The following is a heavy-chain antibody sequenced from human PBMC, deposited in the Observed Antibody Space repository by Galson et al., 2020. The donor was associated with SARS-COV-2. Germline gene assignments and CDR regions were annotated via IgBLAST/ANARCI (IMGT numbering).Heavy chain of an antibody. D-gene: IGHD7-27*01. CDR2: ISYHESSK. CDR3: AKADSGNWGSYLHY. J-gene: IGHJ4*02. CDR1: GFIFSSYP. V-gene: IGHV3-30*18. Sequence: GESLKIPCAASGFIFSSYPMHWVRQAPGKGLEWVAVISYHESSKYYADSVKGRFTISRDNSKNTLYLQMNSLRAEDTAVYYCAKADSGNWGSYLHYWGQGSLVTVSS.